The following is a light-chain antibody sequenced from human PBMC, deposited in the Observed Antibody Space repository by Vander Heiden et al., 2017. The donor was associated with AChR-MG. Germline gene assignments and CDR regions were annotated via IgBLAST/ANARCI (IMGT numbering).Light chain of an antibody. J-gene: IGKJ2*01. V-gene: IGKV3-11*01. CDR2: EAS. CDR1: QSVSSY. CDR3: QLRSHWPPYT. Sequence: EIVLTQSPATLSLSPGERATPSCRASQSVSSYLASYQQKPGQAPRLLIYEASNRATGIPTRFSGSGSGTVFTLTINSLEPEDFAVYYCQLRSHWPPYTFGQGTKLEIK.